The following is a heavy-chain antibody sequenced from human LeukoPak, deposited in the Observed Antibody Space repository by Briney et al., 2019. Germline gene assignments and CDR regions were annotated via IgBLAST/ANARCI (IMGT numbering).Heavy chain of an antibody. V-gene: IGHV3-15*07. CDR2: IKSKTDGGTT. CDR1: GFTFSNAW. CDR3: TTDHEWEQFQH. D-gene: IGHD1-26*01. Sequence: AGGSLRLSCAASGFTFSNAWMNWVRQAPGKGLEWVGRIKSKTDGGTTDHAAPVKGRFTISRDDSKNTQYLQMNSLKTEDTAVYYCTTDHEWEQFQHWGQGTLVTVSS. J-gene: IGHJ1*01.